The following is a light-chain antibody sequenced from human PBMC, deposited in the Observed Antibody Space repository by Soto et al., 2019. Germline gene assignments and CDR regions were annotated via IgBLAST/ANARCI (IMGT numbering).Light chain of an antibody. CDR1: QSVSNN. V-gene: IGKV3-15*01. CDR3: QQYNNWWT. J-gene: IGKJ1*01. Sequence: EIMMTQSPATLSVSPGERATLSCRASQSVSNNLAWYQKKPGQAPRVLIYGASTRATGIPARFSGSGSGTEFTLTISSLQSEDFALYYCQQYNNWWTFGQGTRVEIK. CDR2: GAS.